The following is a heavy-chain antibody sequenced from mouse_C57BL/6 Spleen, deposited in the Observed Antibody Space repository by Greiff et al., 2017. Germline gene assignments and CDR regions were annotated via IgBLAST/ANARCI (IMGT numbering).Heavy chain of an antibody. Sequence: VQLQQSGPELVKPGASVTISCKASGYAFSSSWMNWVKQRPGKGLEWIGRIYPGDGDTNYNGKFKGKATLTADKSSSTAYMQRSSLTAEDSAVYFCADSSGYVGYAMDYWGQGTSVTVSS. CDR1: GYAFSSSW. CDR2: IYPGDGDT. D-gene: IGHD3-2*02. J-gene: IGHJ4*01. CDR3: ADSSGYVGYAMDY. V-gene: IGHV1-82*01.